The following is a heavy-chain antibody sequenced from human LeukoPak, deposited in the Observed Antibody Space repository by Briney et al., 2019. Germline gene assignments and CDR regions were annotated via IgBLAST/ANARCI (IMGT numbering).Heavy chain of an antibody. V-gene: IGHV1-69*05. Sequence: GASVKVSCKASGYNFTNYALNWVRQTPGQGLEWMGGIIPIFGTANYAQKFQGRVTITTDESTSTAYMELSSLRSEATAVYYCARTVDTAMVLGYMDVWGKGTTVTVSS. CDR3: ARTVDTAMVLGYMDV. CDR2: IIPIFGTA. CDR1: GYNFTNYA. D-gene: IGHD5-18*01. J-gene: IGHJ6*03.